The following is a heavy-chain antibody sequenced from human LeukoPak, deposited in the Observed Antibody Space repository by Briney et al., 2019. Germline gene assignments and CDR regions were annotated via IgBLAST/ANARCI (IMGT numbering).Heavy chain of an antibody. CDR1: GFTFSSYG. D-gene: IGHD6-19*01. J-gene: IGHJ4*02. V-gene: IGHV3-30*18. CDR3: AKDYQWLLDY. CDR2: ISYDGSNK. Sequence: GGSLRLSCAASGFTFSSYGMHWVRQAPGKGLEWVAVISYDGSNKYYADSVKGRFTISRDNSKNTLYLRMNSLRAEDTAVYYCAKDYQWLLDYWGQGTLVTVSS.